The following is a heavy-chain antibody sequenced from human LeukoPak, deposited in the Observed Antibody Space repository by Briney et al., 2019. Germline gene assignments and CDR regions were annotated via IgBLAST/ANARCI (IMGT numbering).Heavy chain of an antibody. V-gene: IGHV4-59*01. CDR1: GGSISSYY. D-gene: IGHD3-22*01. Sequence: PSETLSLTCTVSGGSISSYYWSWIRQPPGKGLEWIGYVYYSGSTNYNPSLKSRVTISVDTSKNQFSLKLSSVTAADTAVYYCARGYYDSGGYWGYYFDYWGQGTLVTVSS. CDR2: VYYSGST. CDR3: ARGYYDSGGYWGYYFDY. J-gene: IGHJ4*02.